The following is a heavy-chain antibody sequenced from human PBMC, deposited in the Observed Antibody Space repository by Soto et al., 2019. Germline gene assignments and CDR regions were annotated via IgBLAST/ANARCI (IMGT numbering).Heavy chain of an antibody. D-gene: IGHD2-2*01. V-gene: IGHV1-18*01. CDR2: ISAYNGNT. J-gene: IGHJ5*02. CDR3: ARVGCSSTSCYADWFDP. CDR1: GYTFTSYG. Sequence: ASVKVSCKASGYTFTSYGISWVRQAPGQGLEWMGWISAYNGNTNYAQKLQGRVTMTTDTSTSTAYMELRSLRSDDTAVYYCARVGCSSTSCYADWFDPWGQGSLVTVSS.